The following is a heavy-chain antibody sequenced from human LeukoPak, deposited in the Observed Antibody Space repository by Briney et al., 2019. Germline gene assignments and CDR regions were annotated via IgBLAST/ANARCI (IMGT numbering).Heavy chain of an antibody. V-gene: IGHV3-7*01. CDR3: ATTSGTYYYDSSGYYASVQGLFDS. J-gene: IGHJ4*02. CDR1: GFTFSSYW. Sequence: PGGSLRLSCAASGFTFSSYWMSWVRQAPGKGLEWVANIKQDGSEKYYVDSVKGRFTISRDNAKNSLYLQMNSLRAEDTAVYYCATTSGTYYYDSSGYYASVQGLFDSWGQGTLVTVSS. CDR2: IKQDGSEK. D-gene: IGHD3-22*01.